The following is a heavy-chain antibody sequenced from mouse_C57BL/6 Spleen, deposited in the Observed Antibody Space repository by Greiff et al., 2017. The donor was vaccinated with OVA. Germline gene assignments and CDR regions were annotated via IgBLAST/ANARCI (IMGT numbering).Heavy chain of an antibody. Sequence: EVNVVESGGGLVQPGGSLSLSCAASGFTFTDYYMSWVRQPPGKALEWLGFIRNKANGYTTEYSASVKGRFTISRDISQSILYLQMNALRAEDSATYYCARWALYSNSPYFDYWGQGTTLTVSS. CDR1: GFTFTDYY. D-gene: IGHD2-5*01. CDR3: ARWALYSNSPYFDY. CDR2: IRNKANGYTT. V-gene: IGHV7-3*01. J-gene: IGHJ2*01.